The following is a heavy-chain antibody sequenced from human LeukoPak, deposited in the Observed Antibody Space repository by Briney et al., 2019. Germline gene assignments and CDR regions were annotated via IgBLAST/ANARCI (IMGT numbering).Heavy chain of an antibody. D-gene: IGHD2-15*01. CDR2: IIPIHDIT. CDR3: ARERGFCSGGTCYRAFNS. V-gene: IGHV1-69*04. CDR1: GGTFSSYG. J-gene: IGHJ5*01. Sequence: ASVKVSCKSSGGTFSSYGISWVLQAPGQGLEWMGRIIPIHDITDYAHKFQGKVTITADKSTATASMELSGLRPEDTAVYYCARERGFCSGGTCYRAFNSWGQGTLVTVSS.